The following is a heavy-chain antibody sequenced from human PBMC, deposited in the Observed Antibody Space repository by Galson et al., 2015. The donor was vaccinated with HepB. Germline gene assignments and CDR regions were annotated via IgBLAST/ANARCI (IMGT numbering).Heavy chain of an antibody. CDR1: GFTFSNAW. J-gene: IGHJ4*02. V-gene: IGHV3-15*01. D-gene: IGHD3-10*01. CDR3: TTDLRMVRGVIITDFDY. CDR2: IKSKTDGGTT. Sequence: SLRLSCAASGFTFSNAWMSWVRQAPGKGLEWVGRIKSKTDGGTTDYAAPVKGRFTISRDDSKNTLYLQMNSLKTEDTAVYYCTTDLRMVRGVIITDFDYWGQGTLVTVSS.